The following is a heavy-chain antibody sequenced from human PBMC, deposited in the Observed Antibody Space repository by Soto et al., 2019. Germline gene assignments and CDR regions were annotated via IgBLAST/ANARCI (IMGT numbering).Heavy chain of an antibody. CDR2: IIPIFGTA. D-gene: IGHD1-1*01. CDR3: ARGEWNSYYYYGMDV. J-gene: IGHJ6*02. CDR1: GGTFSSYA. V-gene: IGHV1-69*13. Sequence: SVKVSCKASGGTFSSYAISWVRQAPGQGLEWMGGIIPIFGTANYAQKFQGRVTITADESTSTAYMELSSLRSEDTAVYYCARGEWNSYYYYGMDVWGQGTRVTVSS.